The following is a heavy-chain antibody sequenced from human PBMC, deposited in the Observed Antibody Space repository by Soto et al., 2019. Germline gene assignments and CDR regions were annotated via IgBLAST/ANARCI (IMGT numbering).Heavy chain of an antibody. CDR3: ARTYSSSGSPFDY. CDR2: INQSGST. D-gene: IGHD6-13*01. J-gene: IGHJ4*02. V-gene: IGHV4-34*01. Sequence: QVQLQQWGAGLLKPSETLSLTCAVYGGSFSGYYWSWIRQPPGKGLEWMGEINQSGSTNYNPSLKSRVTISVDTSKTQFSLKPSSVTAAPTAVYYCARTYSSSGSPFDYWGQGTLVTVSS. CDR1: GGSFSGYY.